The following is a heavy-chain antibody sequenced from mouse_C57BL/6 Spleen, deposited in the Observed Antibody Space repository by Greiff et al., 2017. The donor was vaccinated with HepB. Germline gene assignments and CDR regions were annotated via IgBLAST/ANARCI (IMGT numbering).Heavy chain of an antibody. CDR1: GFTFSDYG. Sequence: EVMLVEPGGGLVQPGGSLKLSCAASGFTFSDYGMAWVRQAPREGPEWVAFISPLADSIYYAETVTGRFTISREDAKNTLYLDMSSLRSADTAMYYCARRGGSSYDCAMGCWGKGASVTVS. D-gene: IGHD1-1*01. V-gene: IGHV5-15*01. CDR3: ARRGGSSYDCAMGC. CDR2: ISPLADSI. J-gene: IGHJ4*01.